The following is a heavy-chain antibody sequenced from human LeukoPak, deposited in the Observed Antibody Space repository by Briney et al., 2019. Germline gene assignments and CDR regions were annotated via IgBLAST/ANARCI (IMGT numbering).Heavy chain of an antibody. D-gene: IGHD1-1*01. J-gene: IGHJ4*02. CDR3: AKGQELDDGVFDS. V-gene: IGHV3-23*01. CDR2: ISGGGGDT. CDR1: GFIFSNYA. Sequence: GGSLRLSCAASGFIFSNYAMSWVRQAPGKGLEWVSTISGGGGDTDYADSVKGRFTISRDNSKNTLHLQMNSMRGEDSAIYYCAKGQELDDGVFDSWGQGTLVTVSS.